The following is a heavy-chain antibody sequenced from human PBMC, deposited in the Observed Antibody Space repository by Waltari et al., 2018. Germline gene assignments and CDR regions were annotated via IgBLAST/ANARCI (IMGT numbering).Heavy chain of an antibody. V-gene: IGHV1-69*01. J-gene: IGHJ4*02. D-gene: IGHD3-22*01. Sequence: QVQLVQSGAEVKKPGSSVKVSCKASGGTFSSYAIRRVRQAPGQVLEWMGGIIPIFGTANYAQKFQGRVTITADESTSTAYMELSSLRSEDTAVYYCARERADYYDSSGYYYSFDYWGQGTLVTVSS. CDR3: ARERADYYDSSGYYYSFDY. CDR2: IIPIFGTA. CDR1: GGTFSSYA.